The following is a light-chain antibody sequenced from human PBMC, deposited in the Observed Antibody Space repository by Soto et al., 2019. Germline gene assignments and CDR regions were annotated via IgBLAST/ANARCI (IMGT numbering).Light chain of an antibody. Sequence: QSALPQPASVSGSPGQSITISCTGTNSDVGGYNYVSWYQQHPGKAPKLMIYDVSNRPSGVSNRFSGSKSGNTASLTISGLQAEDEADYYCSSYTSSSTLVVFGGGTKVTVL. CDR2: DVS. J-gene: IGLJ2*01. V-gene: IGLV2-14*03. CDR3: SSYTSSSTLVV. CDR1: NSDVGGYNY.